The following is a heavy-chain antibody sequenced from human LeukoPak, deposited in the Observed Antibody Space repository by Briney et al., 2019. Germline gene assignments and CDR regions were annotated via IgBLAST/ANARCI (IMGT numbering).Heavy chain of an antibody. CDR3: AREAQVGYCSGGSCVDYNWFDP. D-gene: IGHD2-15*01. J-gene: IGHJ5*02. CDR1: GFTFSSYW. Sequence: GGSLRLSCGAPGFTFSSYWMHSVRRAPGKVLVWVSRNNSDRSSTSYADSVKGRFTISRDNAKNTLYLQMNSLRAEDTAVYYCAREAQVGYCSGGSCVDYNWFDPWGQGTLVTVSS. CDR2: NNSDRSST. V-gene: IGHV3-74*01.